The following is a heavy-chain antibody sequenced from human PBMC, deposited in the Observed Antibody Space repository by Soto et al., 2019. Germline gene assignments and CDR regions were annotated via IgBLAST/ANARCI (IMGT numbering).Heavy chain of an antibody. CDR3: ARVSGFYQPLLYFDY. Sequence: SETLSLTCTVSGGSISSGGYYWSWIRQHPGKGLEWIGYIYYSGSTYYNPSLKSRVTISVDTSKNQFSLKLSSVTAADTAVYYCARVSGFYQPLLYFDYWGQGTLVTVS. CDR2: IYYSGST. D-gene: IGHD2-2*01. V-gene: IGHV4-31*03. J-gene: IGHJ4*02. CDR1: GGSISSGGYY.